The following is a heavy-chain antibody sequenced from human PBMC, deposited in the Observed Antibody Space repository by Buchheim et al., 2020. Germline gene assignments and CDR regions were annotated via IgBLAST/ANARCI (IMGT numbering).Heavy chain of an antibody. CDR1: GFIFSSYW. CDR2: INSDGSST. J-gene: IGHJ4*02. D-gene: IGHD1-26*01. V-gene: IGHV3-74*01. CDR3: ARGRGVGTIDY. Sequence: EVHLVESGGGLVQPGGSLRLSCAASGFIFSSYWMNWVRQAPGKGLVWISRINSDGSSTTYADSVKGRFTISRDSVENTLYLQMNSLRADDTAVYYCARGRGVGTIDYWGQGTL.